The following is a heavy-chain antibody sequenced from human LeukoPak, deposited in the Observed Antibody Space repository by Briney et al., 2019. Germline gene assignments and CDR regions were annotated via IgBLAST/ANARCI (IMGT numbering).Heavy chain of an antibody. J-gene: IGHJ5*01. D-gene: IGHD6-19*01. CDR3: AKVAVHSSGWYGFDS. CDR1: GFTFSSYA. V-gene: IGHV3-23*01. Sequence: PGGSLRLSCVASGFTFSSYAMTWVRQAPGKGLEWVSVISVSGGNTYSADSVKGRFTISRDNSKNTLYLQMNSLRVEDTAVYYCAKVAVHSSGWYGFDSWGQGTLVTVSS. CDR2: ISVSGGNT.